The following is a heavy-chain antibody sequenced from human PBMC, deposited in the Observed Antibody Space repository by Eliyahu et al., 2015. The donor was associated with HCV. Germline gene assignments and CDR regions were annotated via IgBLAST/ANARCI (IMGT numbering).Heavy chain of an antibody. CDR3: ASGGGGIAVAGTGGWFDP. Sequence: QVQLQESGPGLVKPSETLSLTXTVSXGSISSYYWSWIRQPPGKGLEWIGYIYDSGXTNYNPSXKSRVTISVDTSKNQFSLKLNSVTAADTAVYYCASGGGGIAVAGTGGWFDPWGQGTLVTVSS. V-gene: IGHV4-59*01. J-gene: IGHJ5*02. CDR1: XGSISSYY. D-gene: IGHD6-19*01. CDR2: IYDSGXT.